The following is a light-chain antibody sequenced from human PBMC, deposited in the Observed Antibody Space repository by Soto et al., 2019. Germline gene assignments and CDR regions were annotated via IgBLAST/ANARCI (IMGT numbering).Light chain of an antibody. CDR1: SSDVGGYNY. CDR2: EVS. J-gene: IGLJ1*01. CDR3: SSYTTSSRYV. V-gene: IGLV2-14*01. Sequence: QSVLTQPASVSGSPGQSITISCTGASSDVGGYNYVSWYQQHPGKAPKLMIYEVSNRPSGVSNRFSGSTSGNTASLTISGLQVEDEADYYCSSYTTSSRYVFGTGTKVTVL.